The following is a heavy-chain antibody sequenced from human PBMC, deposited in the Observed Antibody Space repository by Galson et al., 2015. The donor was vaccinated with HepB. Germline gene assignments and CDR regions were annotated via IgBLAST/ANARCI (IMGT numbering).Heavy chain of an antibody. D-gene: IGHD2-2*01. CDR1: GFTFSSHN. Sequence: SLRLSCAASGFTFSSHNMNWVRQAPGKGLEWVSYISSSGSTAYYADSVRGRFTISRDNAKNSLCLQMNSLRAEDTAVYYCAVSCSSITCRTFGTDVWGQGTTVTVSS. V-gene: IGHV3-48*01. CDR2: ISSSGSTA. J-gene: IGHJ6*02. CDR3: AVSCSSITCRTFGTDV.